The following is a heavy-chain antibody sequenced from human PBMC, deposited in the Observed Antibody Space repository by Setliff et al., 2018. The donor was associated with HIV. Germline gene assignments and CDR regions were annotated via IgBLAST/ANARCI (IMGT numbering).Heavy chain of an antibody. V-gene: IGHV1-18*01. J-gene: IGHJ5*02. CDR3: ARDDRGRVRGVGPFDP. CDR2: INPYNGNT. CDR1: GYTFTSYG. Sequence: ASVKVSCKASGYTFTSYGISWVRPAPGQGLEWMGWINPYNGNTNYAQKLQGRVTMTTDTSTSTAYMDLRSLRSDDTAVYYCARDDRGRVRGVGPFDPWGQGTLVTVSS. D-gene: IGHD3-10*01.